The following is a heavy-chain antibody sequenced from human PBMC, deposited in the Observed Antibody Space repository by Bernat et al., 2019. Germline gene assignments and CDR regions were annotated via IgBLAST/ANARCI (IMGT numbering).Heavy chain of an antibody. J-gene: IGHJ4*02. CDR3: AKDGAARPWPRFDY. Sequence: EVQLLESGGGLVQSGGSLRLSCAASGFIFSSNAMSWVRQAPEKGLEWVSTISHDGSTYYADSVKGRFTISKDNSKNTLYLQMDSLRAEDTAVYYCAKDGAARPWPRFDYWGEGTLITVSS. CDR1: GFIFSSNA. D-gene: IGHD6-6*01. V-gene: IGHV3-23*01. CDR2: ISHDGST.